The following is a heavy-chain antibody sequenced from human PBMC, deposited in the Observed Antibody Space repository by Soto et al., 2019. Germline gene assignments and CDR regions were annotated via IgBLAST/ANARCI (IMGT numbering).Heavy chain of an antibody. CDR2: IWYDGSNK. V-gene: IGHV3-33*01. CDR1: GCPFSSYG. J-gene: IGHJ6*02. CDR3: ARDRDSNYVGQGYYYYYRRYG. Sequence: GGSQSLSCSASGCPFSSYGMHWVSSDPGKGLEWVAVIWYDGSNKYYADSVKGRFTISRDNSKNTLYLQMNSLRAEDTAVYYCARDRDSNYVGQGYYYYYRRYGCGQETSITLS. D-gene: IGHD4-4*01.